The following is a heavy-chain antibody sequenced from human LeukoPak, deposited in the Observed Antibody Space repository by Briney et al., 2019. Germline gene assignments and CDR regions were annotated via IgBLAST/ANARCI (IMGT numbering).Heavy chain of an antibody. CDR2: IYSAGST. V-gene: IGHV3-53*01. CDR1: GFTVSSTY. D-gene: IGHD2-8*01. Sequence: GGSLRLSCAASGFTVSSTYMSWVRQAPGKGPEWVSIIYSAGSTYYADSVKGRFTISRDNSKDTLYLQMNSLRAEDTAVYYCAKGHCTNGICWLDWGQGTLVTVSS. CDR3: AKGHCTNGICWLD. J-gene: IGHJ4*02.